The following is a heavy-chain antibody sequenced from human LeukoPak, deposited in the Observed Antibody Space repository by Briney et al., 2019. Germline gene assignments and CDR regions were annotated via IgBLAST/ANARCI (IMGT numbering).Heavy chain of an antibody. D-gene: IGHD3-10*01. CDR1: RFTFSSYW. J-gene: IGHJ4*02. Sequence: GGSLRLSCAASRFTFSSYWMHWVRQVPGKGLVWVSRINSDGSSTSYADSVKGRFTISRDNAKNTLYLQMNSLRAEDTAVYYCARDLVRGVIGYWGQGTLVTVSS. V-gene: IGHV3-74*01. CDR2: INSDGSST. CDR3: ARDLVRGVIGY.